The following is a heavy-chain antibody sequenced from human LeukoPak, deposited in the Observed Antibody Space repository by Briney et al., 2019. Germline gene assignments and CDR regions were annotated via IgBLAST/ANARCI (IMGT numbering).Heavy chain of an antibody. Sequence: PSETLSLTCAVYGGSFSGYYWSWIRQPPGKGLEWIGEINHSGSTNYNPSLKSRVTISVDTSKNQFSLKLSSVTAADTAVYYCARDFAWYSYAPNWFDPWGQGTLVTVSS. CDR2: INHSGST. CDR1: GGSFSGYY. J-gene: IGHJ5*02. V-gene: IGHV4-34*01. D-gene: IGHD5-18*01. CDR3: ARDFAWYSYAPNWFDP.